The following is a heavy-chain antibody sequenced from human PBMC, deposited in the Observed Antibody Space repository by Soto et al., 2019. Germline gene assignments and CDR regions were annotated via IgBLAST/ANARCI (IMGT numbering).Heavy chain of an antibody. D-gene: IGHD4-17*01. CDR1: GGSVSSGSYY. V-gene: IGHV4-61*01. Sequence: QVQLQESGPGLVKPSETLSLTCTVSGGSVSSGSYYWSWIRQPPGKGLEWIGYIYYSGSTNYNPSLNSRVTISVDTSKNQFSLKLSSVTAADTAVYYCASSASSYGDYVDYWGQGTLVTVSS. J-gene: IGHJ4*02. CDR2: IYYSGST. CDR3: ASSASSYGDYVDY.